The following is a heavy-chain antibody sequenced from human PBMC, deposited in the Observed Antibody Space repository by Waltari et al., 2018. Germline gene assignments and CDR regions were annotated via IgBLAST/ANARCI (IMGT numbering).Heavy chain of an antibody. V-gene: IGHV1-2*04. CDR1: GYTFTDSH. CDR3: ARRSCTGECYAPYVY. CDR2: INPKSGGT. Sequence: QVQLVQSGAEVTKPGASVKVSCKPSGYTFTDSHQPWVRQAPGQGLEWMGWINPKSGGTYYAQTFQGWVTMTRDTSTSTVYMELSSLKSDDTAMYYCARRSCTGECYAPYVYWGQGSLVTVSS. D-gene: IGHD2-8*02. J-gene: IGHJ4*02.